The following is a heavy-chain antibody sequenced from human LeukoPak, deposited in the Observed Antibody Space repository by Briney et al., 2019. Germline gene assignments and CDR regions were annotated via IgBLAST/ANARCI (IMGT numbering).Heavy chain of an antibody. V-gene: IGHV1-18*01. CDR2: ISAYNGNT. Sequence: VASVKVSCKASGYTFTSYGISWVRQAPGQGLEWMGWISAYNGNTNYAQKLQGRVTMTTDTSTSTAYMELRSLRSDDTAVYYCARWFWSGYYPPRGDNWFDPWGQGTLVTVSS. D-gene: IGHD3-3*01. CDR1: GYTFTSYG. J-gene: IGHJ5*02. CDR3: ARWFWSGYYPPRGDNWFDP.